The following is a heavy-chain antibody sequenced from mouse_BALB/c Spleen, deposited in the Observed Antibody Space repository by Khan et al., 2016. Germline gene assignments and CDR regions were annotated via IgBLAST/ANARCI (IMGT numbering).Heavy chain of an antibody. D-gene: IGHD1-1*01. CDR2: INPSTGYT. CDR1: GYTFTSYW. V-gene: IGHV1-7*01. CDR3: ASYYVSSYYARDY. J-gene: IGHJ4*01. Sequence: QVQLQQSGAELAKPGASVKMSCKASGYTFTSYWMHWVKQRPGQGLEWIGYINPSTGYTEYNQKFKDKATLTADKSSSTAYMQLSSLTSEDSAVYYCASYYVSSYYARDYWGQGTSVTVSS.